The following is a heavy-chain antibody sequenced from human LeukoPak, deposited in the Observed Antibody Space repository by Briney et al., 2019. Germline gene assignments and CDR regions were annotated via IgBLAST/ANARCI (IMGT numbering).Heavy chain of an antibody. CDR1: GYIFSTYW. J-gene: IGHJ4*02. CDR2: IKQDGSEK. CDR3: ARDFDGPRASDY. V-gene: IGHV3-7*01. D-gene: IGHD4-17*01. Sequence: GGSLRLSCVGSGYIFSTYWMNWVRQAPGKGLEWVANIKQDGSEKYYVDSVKGRFTISRDNAKNSLYLQMNSLRAEDSAVYYCARDFDGPRASDYWGQGISVTVSS.